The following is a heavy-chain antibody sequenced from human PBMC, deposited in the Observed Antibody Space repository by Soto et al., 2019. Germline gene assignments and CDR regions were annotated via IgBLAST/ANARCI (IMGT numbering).Heavy chain of an antibody. CDR2: IIAYNGTA. CDR3: ARGYSGRELRMDYYYDYGMDV. CDR1: GCTFTSYA. D-gene: IGHD1-26*01. Sequence: SVKVSCKASGCTFTSYAISWVRQAPGRGLEWMVCIIAYNGTANYAQKFQGRGTITADESNSTAYMELSSLRSEDTAVYNCARGYSGRELRMDYYYDYGMDVWG. J-gene: IGHJ6*02. V-gene: IGHV1-69*13.